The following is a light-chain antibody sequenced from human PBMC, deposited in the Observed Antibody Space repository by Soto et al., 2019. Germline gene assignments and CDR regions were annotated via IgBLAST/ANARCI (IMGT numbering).Light chain of an antibody. CDR3: SSYTSSSTPLAAHIQAAAHPYV. CDR1: SSDVGGYNY. J-gene: IGLJ1*01. V-gene: IGLV2-14*01. Sequence: QSALTQPASVSGSPGQSITISCTGTSSDVGGYNYVSWYQQHPGKAPKLMIYEVSNRPSGVSNRFSGSKSGNTASLTISGLQAEDEADYYCSSYTSSSTPLAAHIQAAAHPYVFGTGTKVTVL. CDR2: EVS.